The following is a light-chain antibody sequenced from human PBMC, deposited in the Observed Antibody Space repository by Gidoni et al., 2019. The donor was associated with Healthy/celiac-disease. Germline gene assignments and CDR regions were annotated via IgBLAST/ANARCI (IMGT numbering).Light chain of an antibody. CDR3: QRYGSSPRT. V-gene: IGKV3-20*01. CDR1: QSVSSSY. Sequence: IALSQSPGTLSLSPGERATLSCRASQSVSSSYVAWYQQNPGQAPRLLIYGASSRATGIPGRFSGSGSGTDFTLTISRLEPEDFAVYYCQRYGSSPRTFGQXTKLEIK. J-gene: IGKJ2*01. CDR2: GAS.